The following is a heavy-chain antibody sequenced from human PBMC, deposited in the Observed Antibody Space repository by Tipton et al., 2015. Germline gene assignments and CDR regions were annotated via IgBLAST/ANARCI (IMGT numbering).Heavy chain of an antibody. Sequence: QSGAEVKKPGASVKVSCEASGYTFTSYGISWVRQAPGQGLEWMGWISAYNGNTNYAQKLQGRVTMTTDTSTSTAYMELRSLRSDDTAVYYCARSENYYGSGSPLDYWGQGTLVTVSS. V-gene: IGHV1-18*01. CDR2: ISAYNGNT. CDR1: GYTFTSYG. D-gene: IGHD3-10*01. CDR3: ARSENYYGSGSPLDY. J-gene: IGHJ4*02.